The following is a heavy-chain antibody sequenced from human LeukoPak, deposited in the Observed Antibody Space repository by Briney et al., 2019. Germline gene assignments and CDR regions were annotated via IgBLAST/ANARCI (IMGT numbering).Heavy chain of an antibody. Sequence: ASVKVSCKVSGYTLTELSMHWLRQAPGKRLEWMGGFDPEDGETIYAQKFQGRVTMTEDTSTDTAYMGLSSLRSEDTAVYYCATTHYDFWSGYYSASGYFDYWGQGTLVTVSS. V-gene: IGHV1-24*01. CDR3: ATTHYDFWSGYYSASGYFDY. CDR1: GYTLTELS. D-gene: IGHD3-3*01. CDR2: FDPEDGET. J-gene: IGHJ4*02.